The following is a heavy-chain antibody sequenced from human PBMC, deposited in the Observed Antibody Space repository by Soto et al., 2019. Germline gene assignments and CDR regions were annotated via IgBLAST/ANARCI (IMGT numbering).Heavy chain of an antibody. J-gene: IGHJ4*02. D-gene: IGHD6-19*01. Sequence: DSVKVSCKASGYTFTSYGISWVRQAPGQGLEWMGWISAYNGNTNYAQKLQGRVTMTTDTSTSTAYMELRSLRSDDTAVYYCARYAWYSSGWYLDYWGQGTLVTVSS. CDR2: ISAYNGNT. CDR3: ARYAWYSSGWYLDY. CDR1: GYTFTSYG. V-gene: IGHV1-18*01.